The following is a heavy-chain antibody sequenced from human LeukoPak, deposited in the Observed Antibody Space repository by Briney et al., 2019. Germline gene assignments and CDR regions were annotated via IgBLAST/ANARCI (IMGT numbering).Heavy chain of an antibody. J-gene: IGHJ4*02. D-gene: IGHD2-15*01. Sequence: GASVKVSCKASGYTFTGCYMHWVRQAPGQGLEWMGWINPNSGGTNYAQKFQGRVTMTRDTSISTAYMELSRLRSDDTAVYYCARERTLTSCYDYWGQGTLVTVSS. CDR2: INPNSGGT. CDR1: GYTFTGCY. V-gene: IGHV1-2*02. CDR3: ARERTLTSCYDY.